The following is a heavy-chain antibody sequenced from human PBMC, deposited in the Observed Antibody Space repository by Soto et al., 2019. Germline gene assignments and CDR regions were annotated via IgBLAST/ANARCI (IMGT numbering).Heavy chain of an antibody. J-gene: IGHJ4*01. CDR1: GGSISSSSYY. V-gene: IGHV4-39*01. CDR2: IYYSGST. CDR3: ATLWGQE. D-gene: IGHD3-10*01. Sequence: PTETLSQTCTVTGGSISSSSYYWGWIRQPPGKGLEWIGRIYYSGSTYYNSSLKSRVTISVDTSKNQFSLKLSSVTAADTAVYYCATLWGQEWGHGTPVTVS.